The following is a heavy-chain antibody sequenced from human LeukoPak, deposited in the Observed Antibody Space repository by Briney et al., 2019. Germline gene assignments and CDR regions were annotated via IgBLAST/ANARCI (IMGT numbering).Heavy chain of an antibody. CDR1: GGSISNYY. Sequence: PSETLSLTCTISGGSISNYYWSWIRQPPGKGLEWIGYIYYSGSTNYNPSLKSRVTISVDTSKNQFSLKLSSVTAADTAVYYCASSTESAYYFDYWGQGTLVTVSS. CDR3: ASSTESAYYFDY. V-gene: IGHV4-59*08. CDR2: IYYSGST. J-gene: IGHJ4*02. D-gene: IGHD4-11*01.